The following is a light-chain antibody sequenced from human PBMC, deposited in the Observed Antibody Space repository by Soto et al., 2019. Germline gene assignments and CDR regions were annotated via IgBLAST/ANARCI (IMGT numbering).Light chain of an antibody. CDR1: SSNIGAGYD. CDR2: GNT. CDR3: HSYDSTLSASI. V-gene: IGLV1-40*01. J-gene: IGLJ2*01. Sequence: QSVLTQPPSVSGAPGQRVTISCTGSSSNIGAGYDVHWYHQLPGTAPKLLIFGNTNRPSGVPDRFSGPKSGTSASLAINGLQADDEANYYCHSYDSTLSASIFGGGTKLTVL.